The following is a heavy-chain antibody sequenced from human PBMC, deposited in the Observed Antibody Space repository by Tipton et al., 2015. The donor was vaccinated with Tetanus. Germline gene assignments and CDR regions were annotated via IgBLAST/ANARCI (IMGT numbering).Heavy chain of an antibody. D-gene: IGHD3-10*01. CDR2: ISTTSNTI. Sequence: SLRLSCAASGFTLRSYSMNWVRQAPGKGLEWVSYISTTSNTIYYADSVKGRFTISRDNAKNSLSLEMNSLRADDTAVYYCARDHRPTSRGSESYYYYGLDVWGQGTTVTVSS. CDR3: ARDHRPTSRGSESYYYYGLDV. CDR1: GFTLRSYS. J-gene: IGHJ6*02. V-gene: IGHV3-48*04.